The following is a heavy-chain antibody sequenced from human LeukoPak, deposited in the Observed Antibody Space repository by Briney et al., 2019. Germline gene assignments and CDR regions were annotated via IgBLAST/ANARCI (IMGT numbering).Heavy chain of an antibody. CDR1: GGSISSSNW. CDR3: ARGSYDSSGYSYYYYGMDV. J-gene: IGHJ6*02. D-gene: IGHD3-22*01. V-gene: IGHV4-4*02. CDR2: IYHSGST. Sequence: SGTLSLTCAVSGGSISSSNWWSWVRQPPGKGLEWIGEIYHSGSTNYNPSLKSRVTMSVDKSKNQFSLKLSSVTAADTAVYYCARGSYDSSGYSYYYYGMDVWGQGTTVTVSS.